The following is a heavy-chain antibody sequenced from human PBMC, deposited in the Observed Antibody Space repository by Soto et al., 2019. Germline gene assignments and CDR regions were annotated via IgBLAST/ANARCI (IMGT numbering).Heavy chain of an antibody. D-gene: IGHD2-15*01. Sequence: SLRLSCAASGFTFSSYAMHWVRQAPGKGLEWVAVISYDGSNKYYADSVKGRFTISRDNSKNTLYLQMNSLRAEDTAVYYCARDVRIGYFDYWGQGTLVTVSS. CDR3: ARDVRIGYFDY. J-gene: IGHJ4*02. CDR1: GFTFSSYA. CDR2: ISYDGSNK. V-gene: IGHV3-30-3*01.